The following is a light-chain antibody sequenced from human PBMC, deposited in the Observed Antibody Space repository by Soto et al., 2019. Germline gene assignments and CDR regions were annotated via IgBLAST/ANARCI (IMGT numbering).Light chain of an antibody. CDR3: QQYNIWPPLT. Sequence: EVVMTQSPATLSVSRGERATLSCRASQSVSSSLAWYQQKPGQAPRLLIYGASTRATGIPARFSGSGSGTEFTLTISSLQSEDFAVYYCQQYNIWPPLTFGGGTKVEIK. V-gene: IGKV3-15*01. J-gene: IGKJ4*01. CDR2: GAS. CDR1: QSVSSS.